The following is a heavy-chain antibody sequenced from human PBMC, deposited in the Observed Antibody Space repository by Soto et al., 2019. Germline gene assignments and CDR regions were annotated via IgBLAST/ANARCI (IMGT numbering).Heavy chain of an antibody. V-gene: IGHV1-3*01. CDR2: ISAADGHT. J-gene: IGHJ6*02. CDR1: GYTFTTYS. D-gene: IGHD3-10*01. Sequence: QVKLVQSGAEVKKPGASVKVSCKASGYTFTTYSLHWVRQAPGQRLEWMGWISAADGHTKYSQQFQGRVTIMRDTSASTTHVELSSLRSEDTAVYYCARDRGYNGLDVWGQGTAVTVSS. CDR3: ARDRGYNGLDV.